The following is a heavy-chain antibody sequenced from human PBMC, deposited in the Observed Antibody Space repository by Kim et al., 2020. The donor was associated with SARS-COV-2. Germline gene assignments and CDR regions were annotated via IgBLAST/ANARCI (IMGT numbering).Heavy chain of an antibody. Sequence: GGSLRLSCSASGFSFSSYDMSWVRQAPGKGLEWVARVNAGDMTDYADSVKGRFTISRDNAKSSLYLQMNSLRVEDTAVYYCARDFSGFYSGCFDYWGQG. J-gene: IGHJ4*02. CDR3: ARDFSGFYSGCFDY. D-gene: IGHD3-22*01. CDR1: GFSFSSYD. CDR2: VNAGDMT. V-gene: IGHV3-48*03.